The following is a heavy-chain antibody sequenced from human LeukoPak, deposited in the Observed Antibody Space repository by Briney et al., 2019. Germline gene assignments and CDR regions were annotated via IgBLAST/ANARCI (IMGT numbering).Heavy chain of an antibody. V-gene: IGHV3-33*01. CDR2: IWYDGSNK. J-gene: IGHJ6*04. Sequence: GGSLRLSCTASGFTFSSYGMHWVRQAPGKRLEWVAVIWYDGSNKYYADSVKGRFTISRDNSKNTLYLQMNSLRAEDTAVYYCARDRHLGYCSSTSCPDYYGMDVWGKGTTVTVSS. CDR1: GFTFSSYG. CDR3: ARDRHLGYCSSTSCPDYYGMDV. D-gene: IGHD2-2*01.